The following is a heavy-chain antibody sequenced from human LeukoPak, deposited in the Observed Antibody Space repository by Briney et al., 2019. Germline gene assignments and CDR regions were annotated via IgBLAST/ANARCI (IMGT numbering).Heavy chain of an antibody. Sequence: SETLSLTCTVSGDSISSFYWSWIRQPPGKGLEWIGYIYYSGSTNYNPSLKSRVTISLDTSKNQFSLKLSSVTTADTAVYYCARDVSVVSAYSYSYDRYFDLWGRGTLVTVSS. D-gene: IGHD5-18*01. V-gene: IGHV4-59*13. CDR3: ARDVSVVSAYSYSYDRYFDL. CDR1: GDSISSFY. CDR2: IYYSGST. J-gene: IGHJ2*01.